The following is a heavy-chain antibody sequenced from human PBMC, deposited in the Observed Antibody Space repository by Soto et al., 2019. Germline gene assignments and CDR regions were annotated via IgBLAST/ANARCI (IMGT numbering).Heavy chain of an antibody. CDR3: AREGRMGTLDY. Sequence: QVQLQESGPGLVRPSETLSLTCTVSGGSVSGGSYFWSWVRQPPGKGLEWIGYFYYSGSTKYNPSLKSRVTILEDTSKNHFSLKLNTVTAADTAVYYCAREGRMGTLDYWGQGALVTVSS. CDR2: FYYSGST. J-gene: IGHJ4*02. V-gene: IGHV4-61*03. D-gene: IGHD1-1*01. CDR1: GGSVSGGSYF.